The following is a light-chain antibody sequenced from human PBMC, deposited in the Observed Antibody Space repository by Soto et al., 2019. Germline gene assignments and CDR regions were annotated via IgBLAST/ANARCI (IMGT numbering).Light chain of an antibody. J-gene: IGKJ1*01. V-gene: IGKV1-5*03. CDR2: KAS. Sequence: DIQMTQSPSTLSASVGDRVTITCRASQSISSWLAWYQQKPGKAPKLLIYKASSLESGVPSRFSGSGSGTEFTLTISSLQPDDFATYYCQQYNNYYTFGQVTEV. CDR1: QSISSW. CDR3: QQYNNYYT.